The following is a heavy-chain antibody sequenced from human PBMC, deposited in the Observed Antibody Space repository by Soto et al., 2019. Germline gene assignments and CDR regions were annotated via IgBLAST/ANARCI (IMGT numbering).Heavy chain of an antibody. V-gene: IGHV4-39*01. CDR1: GGSISSSSYY. J-gene: IGHJ5*02. D-gene: IGHD3-9*01. Sequence: SETLSLTCTVSGGSISSSSYYWGWIRQPPGKGLEWIGSIYYSGSTYYNPSLKGRVTISVDTSKNQFSLKLSSVTAADTAVYYCARLYHVLTGYYRPLNWFDPWGQGTLVTVSS. CDR3: ARLYHVLTGYYRPLNWFDP. CDR2: IYYSGST.